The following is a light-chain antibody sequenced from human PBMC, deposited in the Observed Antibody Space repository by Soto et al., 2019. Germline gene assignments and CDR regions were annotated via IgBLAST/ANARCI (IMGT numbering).Light chain of an antibody. CDR3: QQSYNTPPLT. J-gene: IGKJ4*01. Sequence: DIQMTQSPSSLSASVGDRVTITCRTSQSIRTYLNWYQQKPGKAPKLLIYAASSLQSAVPSRFSGSGSGTHFTLTISSLQPEDIATYYCQQSYNTPPLTCGGGPKVELK. V-gene: IGKV1-39*01. CDR1: QSIRTY. CDR2: AAS.